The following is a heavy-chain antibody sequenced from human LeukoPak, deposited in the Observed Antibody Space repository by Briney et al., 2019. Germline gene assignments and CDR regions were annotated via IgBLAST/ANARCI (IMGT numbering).Heavy chain of an antibody. D-gene: IGHD5-18*01. V-gene: IGHV3-66*01. CDR1: GFTVSSNY. CDR2: IYSGGST. Sequence: GGSLRLSCAASGFTVSSNYMSWVGQAPGKGLEWVSVIYSGGSTYYADSVKGRFTISRDNSKNTLYLQMNSLRAEDTAVYYCARERTAMVTGFDYWGQGTLVTVSS. CDR3: ARERTAMVTGFDY. J-gene: IGHJ4*02.